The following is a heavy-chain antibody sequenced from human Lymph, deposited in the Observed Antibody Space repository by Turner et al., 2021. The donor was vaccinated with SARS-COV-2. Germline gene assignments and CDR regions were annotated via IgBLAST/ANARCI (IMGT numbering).Heavy chain of an antibody. D-gene: IGHD3-10*01. Sequence: QVQLVQSGAEVRKPGSSVKVACKASGGTFSSYAISWVRQAPGQGREWMGGIIPIFGTPNYAQKYKGRVTITADESTSTAYMELSSLRSEDTAVYYCASFGGDYVFDYWGQGTLVTVSS. J-gene: IGHJ4*02. CDR1: GGTFSSYA. CDR2: IIPIFGTP. CDR3: ASFGGDYVFDY. V-gene: IGHV1-69*01.